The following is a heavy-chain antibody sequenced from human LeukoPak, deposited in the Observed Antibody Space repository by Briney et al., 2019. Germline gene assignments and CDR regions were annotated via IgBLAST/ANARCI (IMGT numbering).Heavy chain of an antibody. CDR1: GGSLSGYY. V-gene: IGHV4-34*01. J-gene: IGHJ4*02. CDR3: ARGLIWFGELSTPFDY. CDR2: INHSGST. Sequence: SETLSLTCAVYGGSLSGYYWSWIRQPPGKGLEWIGEINHSGSTNYNPSLKSRVTISVDTSKNQFSLKLSSVTTADTAVYYCARGLIWFGELSTPFDYWGQGTLVAVSS. D-gene: IGHD3-10*01.